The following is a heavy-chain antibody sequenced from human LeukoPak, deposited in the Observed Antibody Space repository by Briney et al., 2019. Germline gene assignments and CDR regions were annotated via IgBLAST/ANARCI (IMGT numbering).Heavy chain of an antibody. V-gene: IGHV1-2*04. Sequence: ASVKVSCKASGYTFTGYYMHWVRQAPGQGLEWMGWINPNSGGTNYAQKFQGWVTMTRDTSISTAYMELSRLRSNDTAVYYCARGNYGVPAAIRPPDYWGQGTLVTVSS. CDR3: ARGNYGVPAAIRPPDY. J-gene: IGHJ4*02. CDR2: INPNSGGT. CDR1: GYTFTGYY. D-gene: IGHD2-2*01.